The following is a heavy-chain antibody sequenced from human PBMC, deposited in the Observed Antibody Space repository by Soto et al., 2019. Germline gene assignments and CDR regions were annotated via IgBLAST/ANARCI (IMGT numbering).Heavy chain of an antibody. CDR1: GGSISSRSYS. V-gene: IGHV4-39*01. Sequence: QLQLQESGPGLLKPSETLSLTCSVSGGSISSRSYSWGWIRQPPGEGLEWIGTFYYSENTYYNPSLKSRVSLSVDTSKNQFSLKVSSVTAADTAVYYCAKLAGYCSGNSCHGDYAMDVWGQGTTVTVSS. CDR3: AKLAGYCSGNSCHGDYAMDV. CDR2: FYYSENT. D-gene: IGHD2-2*01. J-gene: IGHJ6*02.